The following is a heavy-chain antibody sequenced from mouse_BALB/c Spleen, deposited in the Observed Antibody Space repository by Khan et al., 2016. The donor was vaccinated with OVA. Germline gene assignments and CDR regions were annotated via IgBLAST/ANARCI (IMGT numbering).Heavy chain of an antibody. CDR2: INPTSGYT. CDR1: GYTFTTYW. Sequence: QIQLVQSGAELAKPGASVKMSCKASGYTFTTYWMHWVKQRPGQGLEWIGYINPTSGYTAYNEKFKDRATLSADKSSSTAYMQLSRLTSEDSAVYYCTRDRIDYWGQGTTLTVSS. CDR3: TRDRIDY. J-gene: IGHJ2*01. V-gene: IGHV1-7*01.